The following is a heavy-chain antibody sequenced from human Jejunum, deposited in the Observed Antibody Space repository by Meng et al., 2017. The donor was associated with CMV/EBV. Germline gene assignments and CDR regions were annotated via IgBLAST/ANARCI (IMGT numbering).Heavy chain of an antibody. Sequence: QLHLQESGPGLVKPSETLSLTCTVSGDSLSNSRHFWGWIRQPPGKGLEWIANIDYTGTTYYNPSLKSRVTISRDTSKNQFSLKLNSVTAADTAVYYCARVPPSGNYRFDYWGQGTLVTVSS. CDR2: IDYTGTT. J-gene: IGHJ4*02. CDR3: ARVPPSGNYRFDY. D-gene: IGHD6-19*01. V-gene: IGHV4-39*07. CDR1: GDSLSNSRHF.